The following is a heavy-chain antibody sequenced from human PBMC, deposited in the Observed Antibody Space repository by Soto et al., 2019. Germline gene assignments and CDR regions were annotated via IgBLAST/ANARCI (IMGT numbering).Heavy chain of an antibody. CDR2: IYPGDSDT. V-gene: IGHV5-51*01. D-gene: IGHD2-2*01. J-gene: IGHJ4*02. CDR1: GYSFTSYW. CDR3: ARHPYCSSTSCYDRLTIFGVAYADY. Sequence: GESLKISCKGSGYSFTSYWIGWVRQMPGKGLEWMGIIYPGDSDTRYSPSFQGQVTNSADKSFGTAYLQWSSLNASDTAMYYCARHPYCSSTSCYDRLTIFGVAYADYWGQGTLVTVSS.